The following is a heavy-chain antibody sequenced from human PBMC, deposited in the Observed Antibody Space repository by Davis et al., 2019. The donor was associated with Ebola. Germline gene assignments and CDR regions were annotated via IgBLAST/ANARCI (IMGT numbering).Heavy chain of an antibody. CDR2: IIPIYGIT. D-gene: IGHD3-10*01. Sequence: AASVKVSCKASGGTFSSYAIIWVRQAPGQGLEWMGGIIPIYGITNYAQKFQGRVTITADEVTSTAYMEMKNLRSEDTAVYYCARQNPPGSWGPEYEDDGMDVWGQGTTVSVSS. V-gene: IGHV1-69*13. CDR1: GGTFSSYA. J-gene: IGHJ6*02. CDR3: ARQNPPGSWGPEYEDDGMDV.